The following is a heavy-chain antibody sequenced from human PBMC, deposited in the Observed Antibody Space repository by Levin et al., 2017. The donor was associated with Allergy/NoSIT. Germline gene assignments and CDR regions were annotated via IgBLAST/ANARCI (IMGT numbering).Heavy chain of an antibody. Sequence: SETLFLTCTVSGGSVSGYYWSWIRQPPGKGLEWIGYIYYSGSTDYNPSLKSRVTISVDTSKNQFSLKLSSVTAADTAVYYCAKIVASRFDFWGQGTLVTVSS. CDR3: AKIVASRFDF. V-gene: IGHV4-59*02. D-gene: IGHD5-12*01. J-gene: IGHJ4*02. CDR2: IYYSGST. CDR1: GGSVSGYY.